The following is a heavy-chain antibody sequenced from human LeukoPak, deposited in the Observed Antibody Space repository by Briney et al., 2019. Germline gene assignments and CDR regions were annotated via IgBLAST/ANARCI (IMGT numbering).Heavy chain of an antibody. CDR2: ISYDGRNI. V-gene: IGHV3-30*18. CDR3: AKGAVLNGNYYDRFGY. CDR1: GFTFSSHG. J-gene: IGHJ4*02. D-gene: IGHD1-26*01. Sequence: PGRSLRLPCAASGFTFSSHGMHWVRQAPGKGLEWVAVISYDGRNIYYADSVKGRFTISRDNSKNTLYLQMNSLRTEDTAVYYCAKGAVLNGNYYDRFGYWGQGTLVTVSS.